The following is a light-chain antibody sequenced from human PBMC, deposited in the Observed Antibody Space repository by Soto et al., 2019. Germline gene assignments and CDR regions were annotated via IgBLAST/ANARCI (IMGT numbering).Light chain of an antibody. CDR1: QSINNY. J-gene: IGKJ1*01. Sequence: PGARAPLSCRASQSINNYLAWYQQKPGQAPRLPIYDASNRATGIPARFSGSGSGTEFTLTISSLQPDDFATYYCQHYNSYSEAFGQGTKVDIK. V-gene: IGKV3D-15*01. CDR3: QHYNSYSEA. CDR2: DAS.